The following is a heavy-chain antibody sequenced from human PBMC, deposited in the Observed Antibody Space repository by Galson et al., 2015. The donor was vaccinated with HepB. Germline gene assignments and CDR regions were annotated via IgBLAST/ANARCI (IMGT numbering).Heavy chain of an antibody. CDR1: GFTLSSYA. Sequence: SLRLSCAASGFTLSSYAMHWVRQAPGKGLEWVAVISYDGSNKYYADSVKGRFTISRDNSKNTLFLQMNSLRAEDTAVYYCGCSWFNYWGQGTLVTVSS. J-gene: IGHJ4*02. CDR2: ISYDGSNK. D-gene: IGHD4/OR15-4a*01. V-gene: IGHV3-30-3*01. CDR3: GCSWFNY.